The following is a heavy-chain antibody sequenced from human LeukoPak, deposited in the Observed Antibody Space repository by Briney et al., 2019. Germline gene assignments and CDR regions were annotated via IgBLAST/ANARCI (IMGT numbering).Heavy chain of an antibody. D-gene: IGHD3-22*01. CDR2: ISGSGDNT. Sequence: GGSLRLSCAASGFTFSSYAMSWVRQAPGKGLEWVSGISGSGDNTYYADSVKGRFTLSRDNSKNTLYVQVNSLGTEDTAAYYCAKGSYYDSSGSFYFDYWGQGTLVTVSS. CDR3: AKGSYYDSSGSFYFDY. CDR1: GFTFSSYA. J-gene: IGHJ4*02. V-gene: IGHV3-23*01.